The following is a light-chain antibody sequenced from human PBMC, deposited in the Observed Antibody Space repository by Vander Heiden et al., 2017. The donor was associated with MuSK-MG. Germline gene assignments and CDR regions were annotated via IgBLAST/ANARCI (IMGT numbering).Light chain of an antibody. J-gene: IGKJ5*01. CDR1: QSFSTY. Sequence: DIQVTQSPSSLSASVGDTVTITCRASQSFSTYLNWYQQKPGKAPKLLIYAASSLQSGVPSRFSGSGSGTDFTLTISSLQPEDFATYYCQRSDGSPLTFGQGTRLDIK. V-gene: IGKV1-39*01. CDR3: QRSDGSPLT. CDR2: AAS.